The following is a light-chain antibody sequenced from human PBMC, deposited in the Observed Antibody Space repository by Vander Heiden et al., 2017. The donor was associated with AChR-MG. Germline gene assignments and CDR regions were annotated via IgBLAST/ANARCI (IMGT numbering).Light chain of an antibody. J-gene: IGKJ3*01. CDR1: QSVKCS. CDR2: DIS. Sequence: EIMLTQSPATLSLSPGERATPSCRASQSVKCSLAWYQQKPGQPPRLLIYDISNRATGVPARFSGTGYGTDFTLTISSREPEDFAVYYCQQHCYGLKDSFGHGTKVEIK. V-gene: IGKV3-11*01. CDR3: QQHCYGLKDS.